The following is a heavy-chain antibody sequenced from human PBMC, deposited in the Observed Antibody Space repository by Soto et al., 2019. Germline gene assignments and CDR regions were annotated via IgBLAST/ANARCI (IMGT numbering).Heavy chain of an antibody. CDR3: VKDLYYYDSSGSLDY. CDR2: ISSNGGST. D-gene: IGHD3-22*01. CDR1: GFTFSSYA. J-gene: IGHJ4*02. V-gene: IGHV3-64D*06. Sequence: GGSLRLSCSASGFTFSSYAMHWVRQAPGKGLEYVSAISSNGGSTYYADSVKGRFTISRDNSKNTLYLQMSSLRAEDTAVYYCVKDLYYYDSSGSLDYWGQGTLVTVSS.